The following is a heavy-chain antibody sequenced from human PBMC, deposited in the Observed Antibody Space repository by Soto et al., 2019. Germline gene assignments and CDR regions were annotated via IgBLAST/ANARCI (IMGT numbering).Heavy chain of an antibody. Sequence: ASVKVSCKASGYTFTGYYMHWVRQAPGQGLEWMGWINPNSGGTNYAQKFQGWVTMTRDTSISTAYMELSRLRSDDTAVYYCARDHCSSTSCYDLYYFDYWGRGTLATVSS. V-gene: IGHV1-2*04. CDR3: ARDHCSSTSCYDLYYFDY. CDR1: GYTFTGYY. D-gene: IGHD2-2*01. J-gene: IGHJ4*02. CDR2: INPNSGGT.